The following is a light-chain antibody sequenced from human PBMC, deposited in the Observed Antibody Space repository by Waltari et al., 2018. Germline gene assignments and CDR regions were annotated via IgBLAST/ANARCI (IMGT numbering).Light chain of an antibody. Sequence: QSGLTQPPSVSGAPGQTISISCTGSSSNIGAGYDIFWYQQFPGAAPNLPIYGPTNRPSGVPGRFAGSQAGTSASLAITGLQAEDEADYYCQSYDPSRSEVVFGGGTKLTVL. J-gene: IGLJ2*01. V-gene: IGLV1-40*01. CDR2: GPT. CDR3: QSYDPSRSEVV. CDR1: SSNIGAGYD.